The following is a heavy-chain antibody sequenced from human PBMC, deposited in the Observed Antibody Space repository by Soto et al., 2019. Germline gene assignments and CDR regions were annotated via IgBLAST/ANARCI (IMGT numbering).Heavy chain of an antibody. CDR1: GAAIPNDDLF. V-gene: IGHV4-31*11. CDR3: SRHTRNQFDP. Sequence: SLILTGAVSGAAIPNDDLFWTWVRQHPEXGLXGLXXIXXXXXIXXXPSFRSRLTVSIAQSKIQFSLKLRSGTAAETAVYYGSRHTRNQFDPWGQGTLVTVSS. J-gene: IGHJ5*02. CDR2: IXXXXXI.